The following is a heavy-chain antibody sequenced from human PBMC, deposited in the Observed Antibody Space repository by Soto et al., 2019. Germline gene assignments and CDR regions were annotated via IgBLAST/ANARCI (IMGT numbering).Heavy chain of an antibody. CDR2: INHSGST. V-gene: IGHV4-34*01. Sequence: SETLSLTCAVYGGSFSGYYWSWIRQPPGKGLEWIGEINHSGSTNYNPSLKSRVTISVDTSKNQFSLKLSSVTAADTDVYYCAREDDILTGYYFDYWGQGTLVTVSS. CDR1: GGSFSGYY. D-gene: IGHD3-9*01. J-gene: IGHJ4*02. CDR3: AREDDILTGYYFDY.